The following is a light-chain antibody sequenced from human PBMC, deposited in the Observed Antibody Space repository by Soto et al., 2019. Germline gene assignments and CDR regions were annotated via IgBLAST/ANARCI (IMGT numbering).Light chain of an antibody. CDR3: QQYHNLWT. Sequence: EIVLTQSPGTLSLSPGERATLSCRASQSVSSSYLAWYQQKPGQAPRLLIYGASSRATGIPDRFSGSGSGTKFTLTISSLQSEDFALYYCQQYHNLWTFGQGTKVDIK. V-gene: IGKV3-20*01. CDR1: QSVSSSY. J-gene: IGKJ1*01. CDR2: GAS.